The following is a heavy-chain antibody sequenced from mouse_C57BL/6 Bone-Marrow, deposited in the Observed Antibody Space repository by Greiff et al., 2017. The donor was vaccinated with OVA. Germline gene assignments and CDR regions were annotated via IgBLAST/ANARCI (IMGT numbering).Heavy chain of an antibody. CDR1: GYTFTSYW. Sequence: QVQLQQPGAELVMPGASVKLSCKASGYTFTSYWMHWVKQRPGQGLEWIGEIDPSDSYTNYNQKFKGKSTLTVDKSSSTAYMQLSSLTSEDSAVYYCAVLRDYWGQGTTLTVSS. J-gene: IGHJ2*01. V-gene: IGHV1-69*01. CDR2: IDPSDSYT. CDR3: AVLRDY.